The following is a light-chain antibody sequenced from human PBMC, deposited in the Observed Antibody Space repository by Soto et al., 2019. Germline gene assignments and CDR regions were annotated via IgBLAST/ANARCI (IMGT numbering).Light chain of an antibody. CDR2: EGS. Sequence: QSVLTQPASVSGSPGQSITISCTGTSSDVGSHNLVSWYQQHPDRAPKLMIYEGSKRPSGVSNRFSGSKSGNTASLTISRPQAEDAGDYFCCSYSGSSTYIFGSGTKLTVL. CDR3: CSYSGSSTYI. CDR1: SSDVGSHNL. J-gene: IGLJ1*01. V-gene: IGLV2-23*01.